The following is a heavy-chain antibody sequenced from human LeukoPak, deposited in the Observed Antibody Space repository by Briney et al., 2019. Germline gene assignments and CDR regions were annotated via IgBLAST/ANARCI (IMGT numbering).Heavy chain of an antibody. CDR3: ARGDYYGSGSSGGDY. CDR2: ISWNSGSI. V-gene: IGHV3-9*01. Sequence: PGRSLRLSCAASGFTFDDYAMHWVRQAPGKGLEWVSGISWNSGSIGYADSVKGRFTISRDNAKNSLYLQMNSLRAEDTALYYCARGDYYGSGSSGGDYWGQGTLVTVSS. D-gene: IGHD3-10*01. J-gene: IGHJ4*02. CDR1: GFTFDDYA.